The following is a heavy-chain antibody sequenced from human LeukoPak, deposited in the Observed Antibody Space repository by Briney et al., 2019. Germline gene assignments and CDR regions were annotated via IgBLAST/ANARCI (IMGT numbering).Heavy chain of an antibody. CDR2: INPNSGGT. CDR1: GYTFTGYY. V-gene: IGHV1-2*04. Sequence: ASVKVSCKASGYTFTGYYMHWVRQAPGQGLEWMGWINPNSGGTNYAQKFQGWVTMTRDTSISTAYMELSRLRSDDTAVYYCARGEDTAMVTEFFLDYWGQGTLVTVSS. J-gene: IGHJ4*02. CDR3: ARGEDTAMVTEFFLDY. D-gene: IGHD5-18*01.